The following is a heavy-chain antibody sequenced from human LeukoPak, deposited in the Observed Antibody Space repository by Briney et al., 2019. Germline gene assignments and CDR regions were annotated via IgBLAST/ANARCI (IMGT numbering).Heavy chain of an antibody. D-gene: IGHD5-24*01. Sequence: GGSLTLSCAPSGFTFSIYAMHWVRHAPGKGLEWVAYISYDGSNKYYADSVKGRFTISRDNSKNTLYLQMNSLRAEDTAVYYCGRGGWSPADGYNFDYWGQGTLVTVSS. CDR1: GFTFSIYA. CDR3: GRGGWSPADGYNFDY. V-gene: IGHV3-30-3*01. J-gene: IGHJ4*02. CDR2: ISYDGSNK.